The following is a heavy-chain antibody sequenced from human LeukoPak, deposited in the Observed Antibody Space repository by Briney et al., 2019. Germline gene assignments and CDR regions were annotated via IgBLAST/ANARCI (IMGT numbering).Heavy chain of an antibody. V-gene: IGHV1-8*01. D-gene: IGHD3-10*02. CDR2: MNPNSGNT. Sequence: GASVKVSCKASGYTFTSYDINWVRQATGQGLEWMGWMNPNSGNTGYAQKFQGRVTMTRNTSICTAYMELSSLRSEDTAVYYCARLCWGNQLAGFDSWGQGTLVTVSS. CDR3: ARLCWGNQLAGFDS. J-gene: IGHJ4*02. CDR1: GYTFTSYD.